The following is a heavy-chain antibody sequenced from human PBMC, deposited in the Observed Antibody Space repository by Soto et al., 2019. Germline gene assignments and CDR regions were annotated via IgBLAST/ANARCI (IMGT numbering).Heavy chain of an antibody. D-gene: IGHD3-10*01. CDR3: ARHYNNQSRLWFDP. J-gene: IGHJ5*02. V-gene: IGHV4-59*08. CDR2: IYYSGST. CDR1: GGSISSYY. Sequence: SETLSLTCTVSGGSISSYYWSWIRQPPGKGLEWIGYIYYSGSTNYNPSLKSRVTISVDTSKNQFSLKLSSVTAADTAVYYCARHYNNQSRLWFDPWGQGTLVTVSS.